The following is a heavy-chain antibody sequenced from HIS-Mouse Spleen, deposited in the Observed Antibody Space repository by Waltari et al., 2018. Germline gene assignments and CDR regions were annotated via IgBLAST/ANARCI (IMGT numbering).Heavy chain of an antibody. CDR3: AREIPYSSSWYDWYFDL. CDR2: IYYNGST. CDR1: CGSCSSRNYY. Sequence: QLQLQESGPGLAKPSETLSLTCTVSCGSCSSRNYYWGWIRQPPGKGLEWIGSIYYNGSTYYNPSLKSRVTISVDTSKNQFSLKLSSVTAADTAVYYCAREIPYSSSWYDWYFDLWGRGTLVTVSS. J-gene: IGHJ2*01. D-gene: IGHD6-13*01. V-gene: IGHV4-39*07.